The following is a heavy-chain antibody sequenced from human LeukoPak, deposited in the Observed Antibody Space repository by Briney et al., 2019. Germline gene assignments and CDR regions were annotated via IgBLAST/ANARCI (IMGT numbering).Heavy chain of an antibody. V-gene: IGHV3-11*01. D-gene: IGHD2-15*01. CDR1: GFTFSDYY. CDR3: ASGYCSGGSCYSPLNDYMDV. J-gene: IGHJ6*03. Sequence: PGGSLRLSCAASGFTFSDYYMSWIRQAPGKGLEWVSYISSSGSTIYYADSVKGRCTISRDNAKNSLYLQMNSLRAEDTAVYYCASGYCSGGSCYSPLNDYMDVWGKGTTVTASS. CDR2: ISSSGSTI.